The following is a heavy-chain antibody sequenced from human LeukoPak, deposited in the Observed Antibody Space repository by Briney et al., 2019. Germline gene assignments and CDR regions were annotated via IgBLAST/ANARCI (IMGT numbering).Heavy chain of an antibody. CDR3: VRGTERLPRSAFDI. V-gene: IGHV3-74*03. CDR2: INGDGSSI. CDR1: GLTYRNYW. D-gene: IGHD5-18*01. Sequence: PGGSLRLSCAASGLTYRNYWMHWVRQAPGKGLEWVSRINGDGSSITSVDSVKGRFTLSRDNAKNTLHLQMNGLRVEDTAVYYCVRGTERLPRSAFDIWGQGTLVTVSS. J-gene: IGHJ3*02.